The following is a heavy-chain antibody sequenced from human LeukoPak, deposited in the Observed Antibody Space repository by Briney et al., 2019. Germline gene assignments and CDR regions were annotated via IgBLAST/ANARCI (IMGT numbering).Heavy chain of an antibody. CDR1: GGSISSSSYY. J-gene: IGHJ4*02. CDR3: ARTSGTSYFDY. CDR2: ISSSGSTK. Sequence: LSLTCTVSGGSISSSSYYWGWIRQAPGKGLEWVSYISSSGSTKYYADSVKGRFTISRDNAKNSLYLQMNSLRAEDTAIYYCARTSGTSYFDYWGQGTLVTVSS. V-gene: IGHV3-11*04. D-gene: IGHD3-10*01.